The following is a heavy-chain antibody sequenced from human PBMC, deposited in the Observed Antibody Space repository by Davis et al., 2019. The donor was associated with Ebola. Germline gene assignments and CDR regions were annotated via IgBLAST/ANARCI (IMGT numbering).Heavy chain of an antibody. D-gene: IGHD3/OR15-3a*01. CDR2: IKSKIDGVT. CDR1: GSTFSGAW. Sequence: GESLKISCTASGSTFSGAWMTWVRQAPGKGLEWLGRIKSKIDGVTDYAVAVKGRFTISRDDSKNTVYLQMNSLRTEDTAVYYCTGHTDYWGQGTVVTVS. J-gene: IGHJ4*02. CDR3: TGHTDY. V-gene: IGHV3-15*01.